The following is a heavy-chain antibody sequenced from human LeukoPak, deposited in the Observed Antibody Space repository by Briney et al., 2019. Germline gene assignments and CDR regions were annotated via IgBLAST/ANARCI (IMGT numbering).Heavy chain of an antibody. D-gene: IGHD2-15*01. J-gene: IGHJ6*02. CDR3: ARYCSGGTYKLGSYYYGMDV. CDR1: GFTFSSDG. V-gene: IGHV3-33*08. Sequence: GGALRLSCAASGFTFSSDGRHVVRQAPGKGLEWVAVIWYDGSIKYYADSVKGRFSISRDNSKNTLYLQMNSLRAEDTAVYYCARYCSGGTYKLGSYYYGMDVWGQGTTVTVSS. CDR2: IWYDGSIK.